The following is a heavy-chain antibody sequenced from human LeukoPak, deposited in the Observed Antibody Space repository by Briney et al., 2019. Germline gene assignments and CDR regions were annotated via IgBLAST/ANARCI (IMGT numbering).Heavy chain of an antibody. Sequence: ASVKVSCKASGYTFTGYYMHWVRQAPGQGLEWMGWINPNSGGTNYAQKFQGRVTMTRDTSISTAYMELSRLRSDDTAVYYCARDLGWFGEFGAFDSWGQGTMVTVSS. CDR2: INPNSGGT. V-gene: IGHV1-2*02. CDR1: GYTFTGYY. J-gene: IGHJ3*02. CDR3: ARDLGWFGEFGAFDS. D-gene: IGHD3-10*01.